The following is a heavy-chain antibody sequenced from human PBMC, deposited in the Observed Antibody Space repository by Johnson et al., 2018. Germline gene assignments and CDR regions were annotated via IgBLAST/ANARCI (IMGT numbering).Heavy chain of an antibody. J-gene: IGHJ6*03. CDR1: GGSISSYY. D-gene: IGHD3-9*01. V-gene: IGHV4-59*12. CDR2: IYYSGST. Sequence: QVQLQESGPGLVKPSETLSLTCTVSGGSISSYYWSWIRQPPGKGLEWIGYIYYSGSTNYNPSLKSRVTISVDTSKNQFSLKLSSVTAADTAVYYCARVIPYYDILTGYPHYYYYMDVWGKGTTVTVSS. CDR3: ARVIPYYDILTGYPHYYYYMDV.